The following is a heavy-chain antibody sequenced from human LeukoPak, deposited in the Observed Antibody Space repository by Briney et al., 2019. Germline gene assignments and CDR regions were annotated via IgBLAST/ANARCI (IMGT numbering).Heavy chain of an antibody. CDR3: AKDRWSIVVVTAIDY. D-gene: IGHD2-21*02. CDR2: ISGSGGST. CDR1: GFTFSSYA. J-gene: IGHJ4*02. V-gene: IGHV3-23*01. Sequence: GGSLRLSCAASGFTFSSYAMSWVRQAPGKGLEWVSAISGSGGSTYYADSVKGRFTISRDNSKNTLYLQMNSLRAEDTAVYYCAKDRWSIVVVTAIDYWGQGTLVTVSS.